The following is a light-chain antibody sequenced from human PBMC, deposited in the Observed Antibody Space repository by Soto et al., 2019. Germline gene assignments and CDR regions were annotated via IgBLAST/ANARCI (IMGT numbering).Light chain of an antibody. CDR1: QSISSY. CDR2: DAS. V-gene: IGKV3-11*01. CDR3: QQDNTWTRS. Sequence: EVVLTQSPVTVFAPEMVTATLSFRASQSISSYLAWYQQKPGQAPRLLIYDASSRATGIPARFSGSGSGTDFTLTISSLEPEDFAVYCCQQDNTWTRSFAQGTKVDIK. J-gene: IGKJ1*01.